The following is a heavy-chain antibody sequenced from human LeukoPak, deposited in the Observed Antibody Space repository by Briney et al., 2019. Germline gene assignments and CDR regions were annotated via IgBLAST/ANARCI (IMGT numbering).Heavy chain of an antibody. V-gene: IGHV1-18*01. CDR2: ISPYNGNT. CDR3: KTWGGGGH. D-gene: IGHD3-16*01. J-gene: IGHJ4*02. Sequence: ASVKVSCTASGSTFTTYGITWIRQSPGQGLEWMGWISPYNGNTNYGLKFQGRLTLTTDTATSTAYMELRSLQSDDSAVYYCKTWGGGGHWGQGTLVSVSS. CDR1: GSTFTTYG.